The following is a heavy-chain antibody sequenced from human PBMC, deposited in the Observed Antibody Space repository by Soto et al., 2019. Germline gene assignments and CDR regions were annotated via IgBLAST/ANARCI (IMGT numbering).Heavy chain of an antibody. Sequence: GGSLRLSCAASGFTFSSYDMHWVRQATGKGLEWVSAIGTAGDTYYPGSVKGRFTISRENAKNSSYLQMNSLRAGDTAVYYCSRQLAHSYYGMDVWGQGTTVTVSS. CDR2: IGTAGDT. V-gene: IGHV3-13*01. J-gene: IGHJ6*02. CDR1: GFTFSSYD. D-gene: IGHD6-13*01. CDR3: SRQLAHSYYGMDV.